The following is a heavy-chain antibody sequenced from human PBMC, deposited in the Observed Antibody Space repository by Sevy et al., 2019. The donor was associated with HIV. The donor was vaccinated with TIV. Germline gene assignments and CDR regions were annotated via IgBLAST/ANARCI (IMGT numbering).Heavy chain of an antibody. D-gene: IGHD2-21*01. CDR3: AKDTGCGWGSACYHSGMAV. Sequence: GGSLRLSCAASGFKFNDFAMHWVRQAPGKGLEWVSGISWNSGNIDYEDSVKGRFTISRDNAKNSLYLQMNSLRTEDTALYYCAKDTGCGWGSACYHSGMAVWGQGTTVTVSS. CDR1: GFKFNDFA. CDR2: ISWNSGNI. J-gene: IGHJ6*02. V-gene: IGHV3-9*01.